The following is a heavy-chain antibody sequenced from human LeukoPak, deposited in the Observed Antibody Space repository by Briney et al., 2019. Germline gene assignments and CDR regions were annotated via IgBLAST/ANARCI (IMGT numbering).Heavy chain of an antibody. V-gene: IGHV4-39*01. J-gene: IGHJ4*02. CDR1: GGSISSSSYY. CDR2: IYYSGTT. Sequence: SETLSLTCSVSGGSISSSSYYWNWIRQPPGKGLEWVGSIYYSGTTYYNSSLKSRVTISEDTSKNQFSLKLSSVTAADTAVYYCARGPASTELWLDYFDYWGQGTLVTVSS. D-gene: IGHD3-10*01. CDR3: ARGPASTELWLDYFDY.